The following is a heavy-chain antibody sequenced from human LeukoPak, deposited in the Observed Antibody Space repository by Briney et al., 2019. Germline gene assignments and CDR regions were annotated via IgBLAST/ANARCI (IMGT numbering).Heavy chain of an antibody. D-gene: IGHD3-22*01. J-gene: IGHJ5*02. V-gene: IGHV1-46*01. CDR3: ARGPPGRVYDTSKRALFDP. CDR1: GYTFSIYY. Sequence: ASVTVSCKASGYTFSIYYMHWVRQAPGQGLEWMGIVNPSGGGTSYAQKFQGRVTMTSDTSTSTVFMQLSSLRSEDTAVYYCARGPPGRVYDTSKRALFDPWGQGTLVTVSS. CDR2: VNPSGGGT.